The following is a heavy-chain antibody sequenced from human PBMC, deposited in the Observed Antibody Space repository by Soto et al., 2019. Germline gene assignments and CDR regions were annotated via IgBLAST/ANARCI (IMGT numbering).Heavy chain of an antibody. CDR3: AKSHTTSGWYVTTDY. Sequence: GGSLRLSCAASGFTFGDYAMQWVRQAPGKGLEWVSAISWNSGSIVYADSVKGRFTISRDNAKNSLYLQMNSLRAEDTALYYCAKSHTTSGWYVTTDYWGQGTRVTVSS. J-gene: IGHJ4*02. CDR2: ISWNSGSI. D-gene: IGHD6-19*01. V-gene: IGHV3-9*01. CDR1: GFTFGDYA.